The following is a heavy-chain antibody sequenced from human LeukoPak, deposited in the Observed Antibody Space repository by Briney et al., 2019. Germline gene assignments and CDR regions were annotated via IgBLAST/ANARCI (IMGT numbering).Heavy chain of an antibody. CDR2: INHSGST. CDR1: GGSFSGYY. V-gene: IGHV4-34*01. J-gene: IGHJ4*02. Sequence: SETLSLTCAVYGGSFSGYYWSWIRQPPGKGLEWIGEINHSGSTNYNPSLKSRVTISVDTSKNQFSLKLSSVTAADTAVYYCARGSRFSLDVVVRGVITRYYFDYWGQGTLVTVSS. CDR3: ARGSRFSLDVVVRGVITRYYFDY. D-gene: IGHD3-10*01.